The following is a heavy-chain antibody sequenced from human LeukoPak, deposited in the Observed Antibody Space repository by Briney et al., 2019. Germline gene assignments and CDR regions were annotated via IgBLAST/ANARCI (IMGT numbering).Heavy chain of an antibody. V-gene: IGHV6-1*01. CDR2: TYYRSKWYN. J-gene: IGHJ5*02. CDR1: GGSISSYY. Sequence: SETLSLTCTVSGGSISSYYWSWIRQSPSRGLEWLGRTYYRSKWYNDYAVSVKSRITINPDTSKNQFSLQLNSVTPEDTAVYYCARDLGLWFVDWFDPWGQGTLVTVSS. CDR3: ARDLGLWFVDWFDP. D-gene: IGHD3-10*01.